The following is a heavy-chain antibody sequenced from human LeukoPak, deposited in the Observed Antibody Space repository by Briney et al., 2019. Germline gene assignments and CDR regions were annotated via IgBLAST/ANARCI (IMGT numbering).Heavy chain of an antibody. D-gene: IGHD6-6*01. CDR1: GFTFDDYD. CDR2: INWNGAST. Sequence: GGSLRLSCAASGFTFDDYDMSWVRQVPGKGLEWVSAINWNGASTGYADSVKGRFTISRDNAKNSLYLQMNSLSAEDTALYFCARDVEYSNIYFYYYIDVWGKGTTVTVSS. V-gene: IGHV3-20*04. J-gene: IGHJ6*03. CDR3: ARDVEYSNIYFYYYIDV.